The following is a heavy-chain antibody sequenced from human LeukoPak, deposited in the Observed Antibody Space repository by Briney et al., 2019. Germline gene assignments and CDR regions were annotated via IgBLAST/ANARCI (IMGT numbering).Heavy chain of an antibody. Sequence: GESLRLSCAASGFTFSSYAMSWVRQAPGKGREWVSSISGSGGSTYYADSVKGRFTISRDNSKNTLYLQMNSLRAEDTAVYYCAKTPVATIRYFDYWGQGTLVTVSS. CDR1: GFTFSSYA. CDR3: AKTPVATIRYFDY. V-gene: IGHV3-23*01. D-gene: IGHD5-12*01. J-gene: IGHJ4*02. CDR2: ISGSGGST.